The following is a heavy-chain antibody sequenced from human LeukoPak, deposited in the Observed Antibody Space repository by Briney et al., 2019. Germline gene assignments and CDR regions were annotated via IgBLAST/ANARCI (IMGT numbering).Heavy chain of an antibody. CDR2: INPSGGST. V-gene: IGHV1-46*01. Sequence: ASVTVSCKASGYTFTSYYMHWVRQAPGQGLEWMGIINPSGGSTSYAQKFQGRVTMTRDTSTSTVYMELSSLRSEDTAVYYCASTGWFGELSLDYWGQGTLVTVSS. CDR3: ASTGWFGELSLDY. CDR1: GYTFTSYY. J-gene: IGHJ4*02. D-gene: IGHD3-10*01.